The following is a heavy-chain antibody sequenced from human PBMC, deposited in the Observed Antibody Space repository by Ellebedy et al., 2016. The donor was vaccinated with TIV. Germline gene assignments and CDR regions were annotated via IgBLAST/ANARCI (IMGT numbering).Heavy chain of an antibody. CDR3: AKVLGDCSGGSCYPALFDY. V-gene: IGHV3-23*01. Sequence: GESLKISCAASGFTFSTYAMSWVRQAPGKGLEWVSGISGSGGNTYYADSVKGRFTISRDSSTKTLYLQMDSLRADDTAVFYCAKVLGDCSGGSCYPALFDYWGQGTLVTVYS. J-gene: IGHJ4*02. D-gene: IGHD2-15*01. CDR1: GFTFSTYA. CDR2: ISGSGGNT.